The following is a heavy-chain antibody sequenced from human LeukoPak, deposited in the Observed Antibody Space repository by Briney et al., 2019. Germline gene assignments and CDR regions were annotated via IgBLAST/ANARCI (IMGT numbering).Heavy chain of an antibody. Sequence: ASVKVSCKASGYTFTGYYMHWVRQAPGQGLEWMGWINPNSGGTNYAQKFQGRVTMTRDTSISTAYMELSRLRSDDTAVYYCARDVSGSYSTPTGPYYFDYWGQGTLVTVSS. CDR3: ARDVSGSYSTPTGPYYFDY. V-gene: IGHV1-2*02. CDR1: GYTFTGYY. D-gene: IGHD1-26*01. J-gene: IGHJ4*02. CDR2: INPNSGGT.